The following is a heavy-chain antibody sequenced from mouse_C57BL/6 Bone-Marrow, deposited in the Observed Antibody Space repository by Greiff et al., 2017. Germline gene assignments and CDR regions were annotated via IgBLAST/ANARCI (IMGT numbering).Heavy chain of an antibody. J-gene: IGHJ2*01. CDR3: ARGGNYGGYYFDY. V-gene: IGHV1-47*01. CDR1: GYTFTTYP. D-gene: IGHD2-1*01. Sequence: VQLQQSGAELVKPGASVKMSCKASGYTFTTYPIEWMKQNHGKSLEWIGNFHPYNDDTKYNEKFKGKATLTVEQSSSTVYLELSRLTSDDSAVYYCARGGNYGGYYFDYWGQGNTPTVSS. CDR2: FHPYNDDT.